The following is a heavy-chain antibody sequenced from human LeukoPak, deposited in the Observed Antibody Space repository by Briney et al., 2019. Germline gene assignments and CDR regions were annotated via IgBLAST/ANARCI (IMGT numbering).Heavy chain of an antibody. Sequence: GGSLRLSCAASGLTFSSYSMNWVRQAPGKGLEWVSYISSSSSTIYYADSVKGRFTISRDNAKNSLYLQMNSLRDEDTAVYYCARVGPLWFGELFTPLPYYYYYGMDVWGQGTTVTVSS. J-gene: IGHJ6*02. D-gene: IGHD3-10*01. CDR3: ARVGPLWFGELFTPLPYYYYYGMDV. CDR1: GLTFSSYS. CDR2: ISSSSSTI. V-gene: IGHV3-48*02.